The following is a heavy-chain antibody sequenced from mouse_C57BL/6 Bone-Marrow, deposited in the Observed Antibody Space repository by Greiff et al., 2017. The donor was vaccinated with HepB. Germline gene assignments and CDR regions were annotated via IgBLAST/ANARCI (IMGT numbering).Heavy chain of an antibody. V-gene: IGHV1-54*01. Sequence: VMLVESGAELVRPGTSVKVSCKASGYAFTNYLIEWVKQRPGQGLEWIGVINPGSGGTNYNEKFKGKATLTADKSSSTAYMQLSSLTSEDSAVYFCARGGVYYDYDAWYFDVWGTGTTVTVSS. CDR1: GYAFTNYL. CDR2: INPGSGGT. J-gene: IGHJ1*03. D-gene: IGHD2-4*01. CDR3: ARGGVYYDYDAWYFDV.